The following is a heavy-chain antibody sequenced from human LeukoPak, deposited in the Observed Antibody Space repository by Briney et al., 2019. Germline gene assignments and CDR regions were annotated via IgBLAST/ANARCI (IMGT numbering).Heavy chain of an antibody. CDR1: GGTFSSYA. CDR2: IIPIFGTA. V-gene: IGHV1-69*05. Sequence: ASVKVSCKASGGTFSSYAISWVRQAPGQGLEWTGRIIPIFGTANYAQKFQGRVTITTDESTSTAYMELSSLRSEDTAVYYCARNDYGDQEAFDYWGQGTLVTVSS. CDR3: ARNDYGDQEAFDY. J-gene: IGHJ4*02. D-gene: IGHD4-17*01.